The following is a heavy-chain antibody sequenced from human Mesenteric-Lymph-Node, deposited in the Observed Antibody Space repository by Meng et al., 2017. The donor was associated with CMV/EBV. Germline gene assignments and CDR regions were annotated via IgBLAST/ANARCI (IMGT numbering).Heavy chain of an antibody. CDR2: ISSSSSII. V-gene: IGHV3-48*04. J-gene: IGHJ4*02. D-gene: IGHD2-2*01. Sequence: GESLKISCAASGFTFSIYSMNWVRQAPGKGLEWVSYISSSSSIIYYADSVKGRFTISRDNAKNSLYLQMNSLRAEDTAVYYCAREGVPREGWGQGTLVTVSS. CDR3: AREGVPREG. CDR1: GFTFSIYS.